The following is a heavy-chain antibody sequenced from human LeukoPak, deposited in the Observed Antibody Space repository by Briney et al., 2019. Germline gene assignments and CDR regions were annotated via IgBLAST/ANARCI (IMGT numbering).Heavy chain of an antibody. Sequence: PSETLSLTCTVSSDSISSYYWSWIRQPPGKGLEWIGYIYYSGSTYYNPSLKSRVTISVDTSKNQFSLKLSSVTAADTAVYYCARESYDFWSGYSYYYYYYMDVWGKGTTVTVSS. CDR2: IYYSGST. CDR1: SDSISSYY. D-gene: IGHD3-3*01. J-gene: IGHJ6*03. V-gene: IGHV4-30-4*08. CDR3: ARESYDFWSGYSYYYYYYMDV.